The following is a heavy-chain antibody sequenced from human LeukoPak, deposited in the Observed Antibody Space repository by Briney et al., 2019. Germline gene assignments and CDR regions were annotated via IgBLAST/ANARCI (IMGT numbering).Heavy chain of an antibody. V-gene: IGHV3-74*01. D-gene: IGHD5-24*01. CDR3: VRDGDDYNFDY. CDR1: GFPFRNYW. CDR2: VKGDGSFT. Sequence: GGSLRLSCAASGFPFRNYWMHWVRQAPGEGLVWVSRVKGDGSFTDYADSVKGRFTISRDNAKNTLYLQMYSLRAEDTAAYYCVRDGDDYNFDYWGQGSLVTVSS. J-gene: IGHJ4*02.